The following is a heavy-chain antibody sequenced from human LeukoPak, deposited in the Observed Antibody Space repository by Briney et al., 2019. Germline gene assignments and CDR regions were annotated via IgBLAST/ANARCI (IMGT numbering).Heavy chain of an antibody. CDR1: GFTFSSYA. Sequence: PGGSLRLSCAASGFTFSSYAMHWVRQAPGKGLEWVAVISYDGSNKYYADSVKGRFTISRDNSKNTLYLQMNSLRAEDTAVYYCARDGADMVRGVISWYFDLWGRGTLVSVSS. J-gene: IGHJ2*01. CDR3: ARDGADMVRGVISWYFDL. D-gene: IGHD3-10*01. CDR2: ISYDGSNK. V-gene: IGHV3-30*04.